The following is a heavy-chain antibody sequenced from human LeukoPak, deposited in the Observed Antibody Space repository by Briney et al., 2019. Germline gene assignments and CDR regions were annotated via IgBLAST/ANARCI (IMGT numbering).Heavy chain of an antibody. CDR2: ITSTSSYI. V-gene: IGHV3-21*01. D-gene: IGHD2-2*03. Sequence: PGGSLRLSCAASGFAFSSCAMNWVRQAPGKGLEWVSSITSTSSYIYYADSVKGRFTISRDNAKNSLYLQMNSLRAEDTAVYYCARDDGGYCSSTSCYLGWFDPWGQGTLVTVSS. CDR3: ARDDGGYCSSTSCYLGWFDP. CDR1: GFAFSSCA. J-gene: IGHJ5*02.